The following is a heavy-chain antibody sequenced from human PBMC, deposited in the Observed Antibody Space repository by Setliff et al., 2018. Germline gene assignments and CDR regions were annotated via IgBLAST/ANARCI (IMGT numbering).Heavy chain of an antibody. CDR3: ARGSRGFDY. Sequence: ASVKVSCKASGYTFSANAIHWVRQAPGQRLERMGFIYTDNGNTKYSKNFQDRVAITRDTSASTAYMELSSLTSEDMAVYFCARGSRGFDYWGQGALVTVSS. CDR1: GYTFSANA. CDR2: IYTDNGNT. J-gene: IGHJ4*02. V-gene: IGHV1-3*04.